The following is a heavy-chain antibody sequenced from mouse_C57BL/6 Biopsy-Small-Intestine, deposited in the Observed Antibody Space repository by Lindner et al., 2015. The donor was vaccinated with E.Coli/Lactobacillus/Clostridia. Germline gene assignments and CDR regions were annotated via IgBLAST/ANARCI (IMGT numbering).Heavy chain of an antibody. D-gene: IGHD2-2*01. CDR1: GYMVTELS. CDR2: FDLEDDGA. V-gene: IGHV1-83*01. Sequence: SVKVSCKVSGYMVTELSMHWVRQAPGKGLEWMGGFDLEDDGAFYAQNFQGRVIMTEDTSTDTAYMELSSLSSEDTAVYFCASGNRTKVRGVKSYAFDIWGQGTMVTVSS. CDR3: ASGNRTKVRGVKSYAFDI. J-gene: IGHJ3*01.